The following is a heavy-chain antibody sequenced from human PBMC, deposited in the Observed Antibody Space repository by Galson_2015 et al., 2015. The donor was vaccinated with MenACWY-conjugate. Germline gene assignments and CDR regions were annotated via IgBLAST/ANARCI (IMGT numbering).Heavy chain of an antibody. CDR1: GASVNSHA. D-gene: IGHD3-22*01. J-gene: IGHJ4*02. V-gene: IGHV1-69*13. Sequence: SVKVSCKASGASVNSHAVSWVRQAPGQGLEWMGGTIPMYGTANYAQRFQGRVTIIADGSTNTAYMELSSLRPEDTAVYYCASFSKSYFDTTVGYYFEYWGQGTLVTVAS. CDR2: TIPMYGTA. CDR3: ASFSKSYFDTTVGYYFEY.